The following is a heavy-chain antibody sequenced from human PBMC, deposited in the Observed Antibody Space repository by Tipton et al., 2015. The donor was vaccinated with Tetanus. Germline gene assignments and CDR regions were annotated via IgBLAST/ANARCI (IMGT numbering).Heavy chain of an antibody. V-gene: IGHV4-39*07. CDR1: GGSISTRSYY. CDR3: ARSPLEDDGDYHSYFQH. D-gene: IGHD4-17*01. J-gene: IGHJ1*01. Sequence: TLSLTCSVSGGSISTRSYYWGWIRQPPGKGLEWIGSIYYSGSTNYNPSLKSRVTISVDTSKNQFSLKLSSVTAADTAVYYCARSPLEDDGDYHSYFQHWGQGTLVTVSS. CDR2: IYYSGST.